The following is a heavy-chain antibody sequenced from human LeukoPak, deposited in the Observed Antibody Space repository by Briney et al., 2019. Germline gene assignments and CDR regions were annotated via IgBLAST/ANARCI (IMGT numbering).Heavy chain of an antibody. V-gene: IGHV3-23*01. CDR2: ISGSGGST. CDR1: GFTFSSYA. D-gene: IGHD3-22*01. J-gene: IGHJ4*02. CDR3: AKEDYYDSSGYYYVPGDFDY. Sequence: PGGSLRLSCAASGFTFSSYAMSWARQAPGKGLDWVSAISGSGGSTYYADSVKGRFTISRDNSKNTLYLQMTSLRAEDTAVYYCAKEDYYDSSGYYYVPGDFDYWGQGTLVTVSS.